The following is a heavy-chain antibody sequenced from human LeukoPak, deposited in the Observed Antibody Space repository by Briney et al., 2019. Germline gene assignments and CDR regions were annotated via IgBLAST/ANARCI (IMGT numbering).Heavy chain of an antibody. D-gene: IGHD1-26*01. CDR3: AREVTSGSFDY. V-gene: IGHV3-23*01. J-gene: IGHJ4*02. CDR1: GFTFSSYA. Sequence: GGSLRLSCAASGFTFSSYAMSWVRQAPGKGLEWVSAISADASSTYYADSVKGRFTISRDNAKNSLYLQMNSLRAEDTAVYYCAREVTSGSFDYWGQGTLVTVSS. CDR2: ISADASST.